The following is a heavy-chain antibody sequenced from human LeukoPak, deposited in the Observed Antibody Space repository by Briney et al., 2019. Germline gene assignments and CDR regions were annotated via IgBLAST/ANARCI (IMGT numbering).Heavy chain of an antibody. J-gene: IGHJ3*02. D-gene: IGHD4-23*01. CDR3: ARGLVVMVTRAFDI. V-gene: IGHV4-59*07. CDR2: IYYSGST. Sequence: PSNKVSPKVTVSGGAIDSNSWWWPRHEQGKGLEWIGYIYYSGSTNYNPSLKSRVTISVDTSKNQFSLKLSSVTAADTAVYYCARGLVVMVTRAFDIWGQGTMVTVSS. CDR1: GGAIDSNS.